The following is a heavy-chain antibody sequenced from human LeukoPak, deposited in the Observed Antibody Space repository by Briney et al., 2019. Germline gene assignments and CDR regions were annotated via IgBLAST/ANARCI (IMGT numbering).Heavy chain of an antibody. D-gene: IGHD1-14*01. J-gene: IGHJ2*01. CDR2: IYSSGST. Sequence: SETLSLTCTVSGGSIRSYYWSWIRQPPGKGLEWIGYIYSSGSTNYNPSLKSRVTMSVDTSKNQFSLKLTSVTAADTAVYYCASLTSEGWYFALWGRGTLVTVSS. CDR3: ASLTSEGWYFAL. V-gene: IGHV4-59*08. CDR1: GGSIRSYY.